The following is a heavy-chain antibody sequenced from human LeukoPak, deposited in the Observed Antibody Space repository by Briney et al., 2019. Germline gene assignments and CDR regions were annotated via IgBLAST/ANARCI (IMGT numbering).Heavy chain of an antibody. J-gene: IGHJ4*02. CDR3: ASERPAARTIDY. D-gene: IGHD6-6*01. CDR2: IYHSGGT. Sequence: SETLSLTCTVSGYSFSSSYYWGWVRQPPGRGLEWIGSIYHSGGTYYNPSLKSRVTISVDTSKNQFSLKLNSVTAADTAVYFCASERPAARTIDYWGQGTLVTVSS. CDR1: GYSFSSSYY. V-gene: IGHV4-38-2*02.